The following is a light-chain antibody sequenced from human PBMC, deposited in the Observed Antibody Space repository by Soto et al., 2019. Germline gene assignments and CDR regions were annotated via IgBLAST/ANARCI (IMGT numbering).Light chain of an antibody. CDR3: SSYTSTSSYV. CDR2: EVS. Sequence: QSALTQPASVSGSPGQSITISCTGTSSDIGNYNYVSWYQQHPGKAPKLMISEVSNRPSGVSNRFSGSKSGNTASLTISGLQAEDEADYYCSSYTSTSSYVFGGGTKV. V-gene: IGLV2-14*01. CDR1: SSDIGNYNY. J-gene: IGLJ1*01.